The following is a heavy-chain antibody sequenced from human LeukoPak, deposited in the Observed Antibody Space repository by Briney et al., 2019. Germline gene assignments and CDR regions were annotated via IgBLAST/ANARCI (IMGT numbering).Heavy chain of an antibody. CDR3: ARDLRL. Sequence: GGSLRLSCAASGFTFSSFSMNWVRQAPGKGLEWVSSITSSGNYIYYASSVRGRFTISRDNAKNSLYPQMNSLRAEDTAVYYCARDLRLWGQGTLVTVSS. CDR1: GFTFSSFS. CDR2: ITSSGNYI. J-gene: IGHJ4*02. V-gene: IGHV3-21*01.